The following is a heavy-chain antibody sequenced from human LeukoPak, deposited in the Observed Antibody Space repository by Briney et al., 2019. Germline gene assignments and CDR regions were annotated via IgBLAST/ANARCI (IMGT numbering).Heavy chain of an antibody. V-gene: IGHV3-30*03. J-gene: IGHJ5*02. CDR3: APCRGTGYFDNWFDP. Sequence: GRSLRLSCAASGFTFTNYGMHWVRQAQSKRLDWVAIISFDGRIEYYVDSVKGRFTISRDKSKNTLYLQMNSLRPEDTAVYYCAPCRGTGYFDNWFDPWGQGTLVTVSS. CDR1: GFTFTNYG. CDR2: ISFDGRIE. D-gene: IGHD2/OR15-2a*01.